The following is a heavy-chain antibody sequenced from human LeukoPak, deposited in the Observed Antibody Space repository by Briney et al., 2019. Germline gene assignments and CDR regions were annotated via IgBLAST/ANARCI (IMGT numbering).Heavy chain of an antibody. V-gene: IGHV3-23*01. CDR1: GFTFSSYA. CDR3: VRGLNGNSDS. D-gene: IGHD2-8*01. CDR2: IRGSGGGT. J-gene: IGHJ4*02. Sequence: PGGSLRLSCAASGFTFSSYAMSWVRQAPGKGLEWVSTIRGSGGGTYYADSVKGRFTISRDNSKNTLYLQMNSLRADDTAVYYCVRGLNGNSDSWGQGALVTVSS.